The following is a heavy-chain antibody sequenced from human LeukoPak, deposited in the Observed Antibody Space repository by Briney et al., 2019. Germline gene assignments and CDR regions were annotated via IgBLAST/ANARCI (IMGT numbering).Heavy chain of an antibody. CDR3: GRAGGYYGSGVFYD. CDR1: GFTFSDYW. J-gene: IGHJ4*02. V-gene: IGHV3-7*01. D-gene: IGHD3-10*01. CDR2: IKEDGSDK. Sequence: GGSLRLSCAGSGFTFSDYWMTWVRQAPGKGLEWVANIKEDGSDKQYADSVKGRFTISRDNAKNTLYLQMSSLRAEDTAVYYCGRAGGYYGSGVFYDWGQGTLVTVSS.